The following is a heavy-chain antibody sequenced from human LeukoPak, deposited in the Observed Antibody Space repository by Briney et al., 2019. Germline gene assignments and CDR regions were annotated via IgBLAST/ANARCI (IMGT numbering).Heavy chain of an antibody. CDR2: ISAYNGNT. Sequence: ASVKVSCKASGYTFTSYGISWVRQAPGQGLEWMGWISAYNGNTNYAQKLQGRVTMTTDTSTSTAYMELRSLRSDATAVYYCARPYYDSSAPPYDYWGQGTLVTVSS. CDR1: GYTFTSYG. J-gene: IGHJ4*02. CDR3: ARPYYDSSAPPYDY. V-gene: IGHV1-18*01. D-gene: IGHD3-22*01.